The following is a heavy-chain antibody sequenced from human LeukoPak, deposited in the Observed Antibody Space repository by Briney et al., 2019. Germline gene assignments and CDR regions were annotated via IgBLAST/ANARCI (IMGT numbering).Heavy chain of an antibody. Sequence: GASVKVSCKASGYTFTGYYMHWVRQAPGQGLEWMGWIKPNSGGTNYAQKFQGRVTMTRNTSISTAYMELSRLRSDDTAVYYCARGEEAGTPYIDYWGQGTLVTVSS. CDR3: ARGEEAGTPYIDY. J-gene: IGHJ4*02. CDR2: IKPNSGGT. CDR1: GYTFTGYY. D-gene: IGHD6-19*01. V-gene: IGHV1-2*02.